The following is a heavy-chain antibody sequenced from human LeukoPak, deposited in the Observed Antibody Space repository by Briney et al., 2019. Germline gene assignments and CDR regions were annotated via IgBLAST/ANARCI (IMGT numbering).Heavy chain of an antibody. CDR2: ISWNSGSI. CDR1: GFTFDDYA. Sequence: GGSLRLSCAASGFTFDDYAMHWVRQAPGKGLEWVSGISWNSGSIGYADSVKGRFTISRDNAKNSLYLQMNSLRAEDTALYYCAKLYDSSGYYSPTEGYWGQGTLVAVSS. CDR3: AKLYDSSGYYSPTEGY. D-gene: IGHD3-22*01. V-gene: IGHV3-9*01. J-gene: IGHJ4*02.